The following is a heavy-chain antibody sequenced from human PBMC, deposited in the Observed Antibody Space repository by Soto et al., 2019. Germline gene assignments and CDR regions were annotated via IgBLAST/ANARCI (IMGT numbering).Heavy chain of an antibody. CDR1: GFTFSDYY. Sequence: GGSLRLSCAASGFTFSDYYMTWIRQAPGKGLGWVSYISGSSYTIYYADSVKGRFTISRDNAKNSLYLQMNSLRAEDTAVYYCARVHLYFDNWGQGTLVTVSS. V-gene: IGHV3-11*01. CDR2: ISGSSYTI. J-gene: IGHJ4*02. CDR3: ARVHLYFDN.